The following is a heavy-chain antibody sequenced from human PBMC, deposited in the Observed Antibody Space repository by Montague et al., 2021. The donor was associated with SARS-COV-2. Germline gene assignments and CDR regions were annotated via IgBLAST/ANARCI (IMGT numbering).Heavy chain of an antibody. J-gene: IGHJ4*02. CDR3: ARGMIRGVTTPFDY. V-gene: IGHV4-39*02. D-gene: IGHD3-10*01. Sequence: SETLSLTCSVSSGSIISSGCYWGWIRQPPGKELEWIGSIYYSGTTYYXPSLQSRGTISVDTSKNHLSLRLSSVTAADTAVYFCARGMIRGVTTPFDYWGQGSQVTVSS. CDR2: IYYSGTT. CDR1: SGSIISSGCY.